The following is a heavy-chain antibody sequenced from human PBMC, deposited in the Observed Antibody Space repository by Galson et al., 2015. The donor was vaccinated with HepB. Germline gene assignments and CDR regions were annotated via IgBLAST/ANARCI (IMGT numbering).Heavy chain of an antibody. J-gene: IGHJ4*02. Sequence: SLRLSCAASGFTFSNAWMSWVRQAPGKGLEWVGRIKSRTDGGTTDYAAPVKGRFTISRDDSKNTLYLQMNSLKTEDTAVYYCTTDFNYDSSGYLESNWGQGTLVTVSS. V-gene: IGHV3-15*01. CDR2: IKSRTDGGTT. D-gene: IGHD3-22*01. CDR3: TTDFNYDSSGYLESN. CDR1: GFTFSNAW.